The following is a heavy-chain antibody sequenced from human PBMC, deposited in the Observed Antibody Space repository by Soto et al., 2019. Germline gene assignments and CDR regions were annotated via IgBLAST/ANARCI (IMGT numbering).Heavy chain of an antibody. Sequence: PGGSLRLSCAASGFTFSSYAMSWVRQAPGKGLEWVSAISGSGGSTYYADSVKGRFTISRDNSKNTLYLQMNSLRAEDTAVYYCAKPVLRFLDPTGRYGMDVWGQGTTVTVPS. CDR1: GFTFSSYA. V-gene: IGHV3-23*01. D-gene: IGHD3-3*01. J-gene: IGHJ6*02. CDR3: AKPVLRFLDPTGRYGMDV. CDR2: ISGSGGST.